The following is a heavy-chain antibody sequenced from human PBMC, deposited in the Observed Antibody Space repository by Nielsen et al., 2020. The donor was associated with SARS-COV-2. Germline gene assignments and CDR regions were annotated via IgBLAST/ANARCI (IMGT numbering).Heavy chain of an antibody. CDR3: AREAAMATGYWFDP. Sequence: SVKVSCKASGGTFSSYTISWVRQAPGQGLEWMGRIIPILGIANCAQKFQGRVTITADKSTSTAYMELSSLRSEDTAVYYCAREAAMATGYWFDPWGQGTLVTVSS. CDR2: IIPILGIA. J-gene: IGHJ5*02. CDR1: GGTFSSYT. D-gene: IGHD5-18*01. V-gene: IGHV1-69*04.